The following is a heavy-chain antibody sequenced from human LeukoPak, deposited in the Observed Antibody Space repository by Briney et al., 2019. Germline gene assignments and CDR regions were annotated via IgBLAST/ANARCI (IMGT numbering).Heavy chain of an antibody. D-gene: IGHD2-2*01. V-gene: IGHV3-7*01. CDR2: IKEDGSQK. CDR3: ARTHGYCTSTSCYGYCYYMYV. Sequence: PGGSLRLSCTASGFTFSSYWMSWVRQAPGKGLEWVANIKEDGSQKYYVDSVKGRFTISRDNAENSLYLQMNTLRAEDTAVYYCARTHGYCTSTSCYGYCYYMYVWGKGTTVTVSS. J-gene: IGHJ6*03. CDR1: GFTFSSYW.